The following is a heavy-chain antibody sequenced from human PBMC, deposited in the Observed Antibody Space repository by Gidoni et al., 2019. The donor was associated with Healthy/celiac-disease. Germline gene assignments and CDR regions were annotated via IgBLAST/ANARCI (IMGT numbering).Heavy chain of an antibody. V-gene: IGHV1-2*06. CDR2: INPNSGGT. CDR3: AREPDYGDYIDAFDI. Sequence: QVQLVQSGAEVKKPGASVKVSCKASGYTFTGYYMHWVRQAPGQGLEWMGRINPNSGGTNYAQKFQGRVTMTRDTSISTAYMELSGLRSDDTAVYYCAREPDYGDYIDAFDIWGQGTMVTVSS. D-gene: IGHD4-17*01. CDR1: GYTFTGYY. J-gene: IGHJ3*02.